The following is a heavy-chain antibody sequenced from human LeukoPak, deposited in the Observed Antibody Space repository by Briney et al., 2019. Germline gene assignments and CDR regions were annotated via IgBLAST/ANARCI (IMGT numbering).Heavy chain of an antibody. Sequence: SETLSLTCTVSGGSMTHYFWNWIRQAPGKGLEWIGYTHTSGSPDYSRSLKSRVTISLDTSKNHFSLMLSSVTAADTAVYYCARGICSGGSCYPLDYWGQGTLVTVSS. J-gene: IGHJ4*02. CDR1: GGSMTHYF. V-gene: IGHV4-4*09. D-gene: IGHD2-15*01. CDR2: THTSGSP. CDR3: ARGICSGGSCYPLDY.